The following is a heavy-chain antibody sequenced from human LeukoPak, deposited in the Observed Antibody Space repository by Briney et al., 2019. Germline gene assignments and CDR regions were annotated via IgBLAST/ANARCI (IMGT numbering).Heavy chain of an antibody. Sequence: SQTLSLTCAISGDSVSTNSVGWNWIRQSPSRGLEWLGRTYYNSNWYNHYAVSVKNRIIINPDTSKNQFSLQLNSVTPEDTAVYYCARGWLQSGFDYWGQGTLVTVSS. CDR3: ARGWLQSGFDY. CDR2: TYYNSNWYN. J-gene: IGHJ4*02. V-gene: IGHV6-1*01. D-gene: IGHD5-24*01. CDR1: GDSVSTNSVG.